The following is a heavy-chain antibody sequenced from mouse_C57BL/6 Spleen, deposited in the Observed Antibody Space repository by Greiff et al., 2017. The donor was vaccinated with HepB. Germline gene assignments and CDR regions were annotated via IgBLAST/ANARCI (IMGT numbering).Heavy chain of an antibody. CDR3: TTRGITTVVATGKNY. D-gene: IGHD1-1*01. Sequence: EVQLQESGAELVRPGASVKLSCTASGFNIKDDYMHWVKQRPEQGLEWIGWIDPENGDTEYASKFQGKATITADTSSNTAYLQLSSLTSEDTAVYYCTTRGITTVVATGKNYWGQGTTLTVSS. CDR2: IDPENGDT. J-gene: IGHJ2*01. V-gene: IGHV14-4*01. CDR1: GFNIKDDY.